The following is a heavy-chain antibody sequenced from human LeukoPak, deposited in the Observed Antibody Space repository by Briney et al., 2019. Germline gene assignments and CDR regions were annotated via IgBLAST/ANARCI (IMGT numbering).Heavy chain of an antibody. V-gene: IGHV1-18*01. D-gene: IGHD3-3*01. CDR2: ISAYNGNT. Sequence: ASVKVSCKASGYTVTSYGISWVRQAPGQGLEWMGWISAYNGNTNYAQKLQGRVTMTTDTSTSTAYMELRSLRSDDTAVYYCARARREGGYYDFWSGYTTHYFDYWGQGTLVTVSS. CDR1: GYTVTSYG. CDR3: ARARREGGYYDFWSGYTTHYFDY. J-gene: IGHJ4*02.